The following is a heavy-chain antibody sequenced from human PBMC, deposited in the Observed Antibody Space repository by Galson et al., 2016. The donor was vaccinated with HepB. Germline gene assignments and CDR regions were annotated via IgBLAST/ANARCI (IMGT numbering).Heavy chain of an antibody. CDR2: IWYDGNNK. CDR3: ARDHGGYNSMDY. J-gene: IGHJ4*02. Sequence: LRLSCAASGFTFRNYGTHWVRQAPGKGLEWVAAIWYDGNNKYYADSVRGRFTISRDNAKNTLYLQMNSLRVEDTAVYYCARDHGGYNSMDYWGQETLVTVSS. D-gene: IGHD5-24*01. V-gene: IGHV3-33*01. CDR1: GFTFRNYG.